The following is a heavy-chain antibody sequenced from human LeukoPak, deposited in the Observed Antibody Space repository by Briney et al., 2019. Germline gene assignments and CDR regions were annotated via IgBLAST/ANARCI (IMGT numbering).Heavy chain of an antibody. CDR1: GGSFSGYY. J-gene: IGHJ5*02. V-gene: IGHV4-34*01. CDR3: AIVRRGIAARPVNWFDP. CDR2: INHRGST. D-gene: IGHD6-6*01. Sequence: SETLSLTCAVYGGSFSGYYWSWIRQPPGKGLEWIGEINHRGSTNYNPSLKSRVTISVDTSKNQFSLKLSSVTAADTAVYYCAIVRRGIAARPVNWFDPWGQGTLVTVSS.